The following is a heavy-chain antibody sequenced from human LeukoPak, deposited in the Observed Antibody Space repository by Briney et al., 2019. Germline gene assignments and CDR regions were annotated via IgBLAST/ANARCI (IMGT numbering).Heavy chain of an antibody. CDR1: GGSISSSNW. V-gene: IGHV4-4*02. J-gene: IGHJ4*02. D-gene: IGHD3-10*01. CDR3: ARDLHYGSGSYSFDY. Sequence: SGTLSLTCAVSGGSISSSNWWSWVRQPPGKGLEWIGEIYHSGSTNYNPSLKSRVTISVDKSKNQFSLKLSSVAAADTAVYYRARDLHYGSGSYSFDYWGQGTLVTVSS. CDR2: IYHSGST.